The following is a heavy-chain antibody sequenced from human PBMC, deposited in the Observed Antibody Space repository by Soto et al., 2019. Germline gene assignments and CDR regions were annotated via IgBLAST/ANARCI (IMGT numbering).Heavy chain of an antibody. V-gene: IGHV3-23*01. CDR3: AKVGDYDFWSGYPYFDY. CDR2: ISGSGDST. D-gene: IGHD3-3*01. J-gene: IGHJ4*02. Sequence: EVQLLESGGGLEQPGGSLTLSCATSGFSFWTYAVSWVRRAPGKGLEWVSSISGSGDSTYYADSVKGRFTISRDNSKNTVYLQISSLRAEDTATYYCAKVGDYDFWSGYPYFDYWGQGTLVTVSS. CDR1: GFSFWTYA.